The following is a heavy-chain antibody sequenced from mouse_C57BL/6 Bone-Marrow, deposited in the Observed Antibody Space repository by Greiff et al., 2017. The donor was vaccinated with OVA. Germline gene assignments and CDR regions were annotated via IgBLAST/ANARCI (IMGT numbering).Heavy chain of an antibody. J-gene: IGHJ3*01. CDR3: AKKGDYGNYVGFAY. CDR1: GFSLTSYG. Sequence: QVQLQQSGPGLVQPSQSLSITCTVSGFSLTSYGVHWVRQPPGKGLEWLGVIWSGGSTDYNAAFISRLSISKDNSKSQVFFKMNSLQADDTAIYYCAKKGDYGNYVGFAYWGQGTLVTVSA. V-gene: IGHV2-4*01. CDR2: IWSGGST. D-gene: IGHD2-1*01.